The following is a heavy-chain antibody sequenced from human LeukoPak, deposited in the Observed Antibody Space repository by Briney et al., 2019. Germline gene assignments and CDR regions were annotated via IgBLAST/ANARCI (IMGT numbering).Heavy chain of an antibody. V-gene: IGHV4-59*01. Sequence: SQTLSLTCTVSGGSISSYYWSWIRQPPGKGLEGIGYICYSGSTNYNPSLKGRVTISVDTSKNQFSLKLSSVIAADTAVYYCARVSVGVDYFDYWGQGSLVTVSS. J-gene: IGHJ4*02. D-gene: IGHD3-10*01. CDR2: ICYSGST. CDR3: ARVSVGVDYFDY. CDR1: GGSISSYY.